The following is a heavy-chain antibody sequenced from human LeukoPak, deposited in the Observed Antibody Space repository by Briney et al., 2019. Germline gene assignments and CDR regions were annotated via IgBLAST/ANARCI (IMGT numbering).Heavy chain of an antibody. J-gene: IGHJ6*02. D-gene: IGHD6-19*01. CDR1: GGSISSGDYY. CDR3: ARDAYSSGWSYGMDV. V-gene: IGHV4-4*02. CDR2: IYHSGST. Sequence: SETLSLTCTVSGGSISSGDYYWSWVRQPPGKGLEWIGEIYHSGSTNYNPSLKSRVTISVDKSKNQFSLKLSSVTAADTAVYYCARDAYSSGWSYGMDVWGQGTTVTVSS.